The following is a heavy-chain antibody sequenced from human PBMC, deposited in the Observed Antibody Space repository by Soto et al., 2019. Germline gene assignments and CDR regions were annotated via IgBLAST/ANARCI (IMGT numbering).Heavy chain of an antibody. CDR1: GFNFDDYA. V-gene: IGHV3-9*01. D-gene: IGHD6-13*01. CDR2: ISWNSANR. Sequence: GGSLRLSCVVSGFNFDDYAMHWVRQIPGKGLEWVSGISWNSANRGDGDAVKGRFTISRDGATQSLFLEMHSLRADDTAVYYCVKDFRSRRYSFDFSGQGPMVSVSS. J-gene: IGHJ3*01. CDR3: VKDFRSRRYSFDF.